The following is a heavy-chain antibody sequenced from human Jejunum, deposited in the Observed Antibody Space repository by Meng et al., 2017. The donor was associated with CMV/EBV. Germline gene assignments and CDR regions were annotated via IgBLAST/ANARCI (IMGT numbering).Heavy chain of an antibody. CDR2: IKQDGGEK. J-gene: IGHJ4*02. Sequence: LKFSCAASGFSFSNYWMDWVRQTPGKGLEWVANIKQDGGEKYYVDSVEGRFTISRDNAKNSLYLQMNSLRAEDTAVYYCMRSLDYWGQGTLVTVSS. CDR3: MRSLDY. V-gene: IGHV3-7*01. CDR1: GFSFSNYW.